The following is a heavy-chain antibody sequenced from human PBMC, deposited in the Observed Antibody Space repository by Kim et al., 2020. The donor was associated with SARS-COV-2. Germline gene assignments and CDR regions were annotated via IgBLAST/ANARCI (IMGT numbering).Heavy chain of an antibody. D-gene: IGHD6-25*01. CDR3: TSLITA. V-gene: IGHV3-73*01. CDR2: KAHNYAT. Sequence: KAHNYATTYGASVKGRFTISRDDSKNTAYLQMNSLKTEDTAMYYCTSLITAWGQGTLVTVSS. J-gene: IGHJ4*02.